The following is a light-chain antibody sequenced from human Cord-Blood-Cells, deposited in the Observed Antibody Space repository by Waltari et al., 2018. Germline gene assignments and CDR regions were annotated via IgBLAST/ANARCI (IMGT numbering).Light chain of an antibody. CDR3: CSYAGSSTLV. V-gene: IGLV2-23*02. J-gene: IGLJ2*01. CDR1: SSDVGRYNL. Sequence: QSALTQPASVSGSPGQSITISCTGTSSDVGRYNLVSWYQQHPGQAPKLMIYEFSKRPSGVSNRFSGSKSGNTASLTISGLQAEDEADYYCCSYAGSSTLVFGGGTKLTVL. CDR2: EFS.